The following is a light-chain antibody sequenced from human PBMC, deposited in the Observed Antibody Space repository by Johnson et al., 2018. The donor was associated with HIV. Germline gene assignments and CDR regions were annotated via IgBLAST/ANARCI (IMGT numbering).Light chain of an antibody. V-gene: IGLV1-51*02. CDR2: ENN. CDR3: GTRDSCLSAGLYV. J-gene: IGLJ1*01. CDR1: SSNIGNNY. Sequence: QSVLTQPPSVSAAPGQKVTISCSGSSSNIGNNYVSWYQQLPGTAPKLLIYENNKRPSGIPDRFSGSKSGTSATLGITGLQTGDEADYYCGTRDSCLSAGLYVFGSGTKVTVL.